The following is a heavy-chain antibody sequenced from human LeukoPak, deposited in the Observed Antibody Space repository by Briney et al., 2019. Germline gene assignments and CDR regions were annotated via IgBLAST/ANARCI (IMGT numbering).Heavy chain of an antibody. CDR1: GFTFSSYE. J-gene: IGHJ4*02. CDR3: ARASSTVTTG. D-gene: IGHD4-17*01. CDR2: ISSSGSTI. Sequence: GGSLRLSCAASGFTFSSYEMNWVRQAPGKGLEWVSYISSSGSTIYYADSVKGRFTISRDNAKNSLYLQMNSLRAEDTAVYYCARASSTVTTGWGQGTLVTVSS. V-gene: IGHV3-48*03.